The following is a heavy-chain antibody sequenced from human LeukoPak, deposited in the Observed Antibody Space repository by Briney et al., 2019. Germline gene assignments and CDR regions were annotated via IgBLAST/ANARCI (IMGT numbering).Heavy chain of an antibody. V-gene: IGHV3-33*01. CDR3: ARDIVVVVAATMYYYYGMDV. CDR1: GFTFSSYG. J-gene: IGHJ6*04. D-gene: IGHD2-15*01. CDR2: IWYDGSNK. Sequence: GGSLRLSCAASGFTFSSYGMHWVRQAPGKGLEWVAVIWYDGSNKYYADSVKGRFTISRDNSKNTLYLQMNSLRAEDTAVYYCARDIVVVVAATMYYYYGMDVWGKGTTVTVSS.